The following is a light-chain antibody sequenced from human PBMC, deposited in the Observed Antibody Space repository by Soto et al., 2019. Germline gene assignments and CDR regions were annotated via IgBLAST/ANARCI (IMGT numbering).Light chain of an antibody. J-gene: IGLJ1*01. V-gene: IGLV1-47*01. Sequence: QSVLTQSPSASGTPGQRVTISCSGSSSNIGLNYVYWYQQLPGTAPKLLIYRNDQRPSGVPDRFSGSKSGTSASLAISGLRSEDEADYYCAAWDDRLSGFYVFGSGNKVTVL. CDR1: SSNIGLNY. CDR3: AAWDDRLSGFYV. CDR2: RND.